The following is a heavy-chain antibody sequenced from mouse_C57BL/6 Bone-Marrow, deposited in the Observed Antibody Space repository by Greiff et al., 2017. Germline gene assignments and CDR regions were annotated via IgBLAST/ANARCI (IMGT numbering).Heavy chain of an antibody. CDR2: ISYSGST. D-gene: IGHD1-1*01. CDR3: ARGHYYGSSYGRYFDV. J-gene: IGHJ1*03. CDR1: GYSITSGYD. V-gene: IGHV3-1*01. Sequence: VQLQQSGPGMVKPSQSLSLTCTVTGYSITSGYDWHWIRHFPGNKLEWMGYISYSGSTNYNPSLKSRISITHDTSKNHFFLKLNSVTTEDTATYYCARGHYYGSSYGRYFDVWGTGTTVTVSS.